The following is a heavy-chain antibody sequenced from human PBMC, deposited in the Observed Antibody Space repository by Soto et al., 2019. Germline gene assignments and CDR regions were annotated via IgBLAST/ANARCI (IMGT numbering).Heavy chain of an antibody. Sequence: QVQLQESGPGLVKPSGTLSLTCAVSGGSISSSNWWSWVRQPPGKGLEWIGEIYHSGSTNYNPSLKCRVTITVEKSKNQFSLKLSSVTAADTAVYYCARGRKYYDILTGYYPPLGAFDIWGQGTMVTVSS. D-gene: IGHD3-9*01. CDR1: GGSISSSNW. CDR3: ARGRKYYDILTGYYPPLGAFDI. V-gene: IGHV4-4*02. J-gene: IGHJ3*02. CDR2: IYHSGST.